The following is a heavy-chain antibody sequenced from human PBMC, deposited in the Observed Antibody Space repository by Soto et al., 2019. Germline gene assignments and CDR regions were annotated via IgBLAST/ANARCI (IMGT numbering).Heavy chain of an antibody. CDR2: ISSSGSTI. Sequence: PGGSLRLSCAASGFTSSSYEMNWVRQAPGKGLEWVSYISSSGSTIYYADSVKGRFTISRDNAKNSLYLQMNSLRAEDTAVYYCTTDRRIAARPCEIDVWGQGTTVTGLL. D-gene: IGHD6-6*01. CDR3: TTDRRIAARPCEIDV. CDR1: GFTSSSYE. V-gene: IGHV3-48*03. J-gene: IGHJ6*02.